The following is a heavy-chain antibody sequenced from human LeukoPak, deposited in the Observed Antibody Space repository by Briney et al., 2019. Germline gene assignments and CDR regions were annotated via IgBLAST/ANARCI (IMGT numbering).Heavy chain of an antibody. CDR2: IHYGGST. V-gene: IGHV4-59*01. J-gene: IGHJ4*02. D-gene: IGHD2-2*02. CDR1: GGSISSYY. Sequence: SETLSLTCTVSGGSISSYYWSWIRQPPGKGLEWIGYIHYGGSTNYNPFLKSRVTISVDTSKNQFSLKLSSVTAADTAVYYCARQYQLLYFDYWGQGTLVTVSS. CDR3: ARQYQLLYFDY.